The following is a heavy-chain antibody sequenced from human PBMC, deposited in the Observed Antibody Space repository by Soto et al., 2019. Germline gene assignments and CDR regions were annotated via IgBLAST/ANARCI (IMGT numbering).Heavy chain of an antibody. V-gene: IGHV1-69*01. D-gene: IGHD5-12*01. J-gene: IGHJ4*02. Sequence: QVQLVQSGAEVKKPGSSVKVSCKASGGTFNNYAISWVRQAPGQGLEWMGGIIPIIGTGDYAHKFQGRLAISADESTGTTFMELSSLRAEDTALYYCARGGVDVVATSEFDYWGQGTLVTVSS. CDR3: ARGGVDVVATSEFDY. CDR2: IIPIIGTG. CDR1: GGTFNNYA.